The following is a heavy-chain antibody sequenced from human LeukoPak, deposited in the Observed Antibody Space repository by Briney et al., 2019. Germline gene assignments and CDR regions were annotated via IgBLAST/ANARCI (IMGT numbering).Heavy chain of an antibody. CDR2: IDPNSGGT. V-gene: IGHV1-2*02. CDR3: AREIHYDRSGYSPFDY. Sequence: VASVKVSCQASGYTFTQYYIHWVRLAPGQRPEWMGWIDPNSGGTNYAQKFQGRVTVTRDTSINTAFMDLSRLTSDDTAVYFCAREIHYDRSGYSPFDYWGQGVLVTVSS. D-gene: IGHD3-22*01. CDR1: GYTFTQYY. J-gene: IGHJ4*02.